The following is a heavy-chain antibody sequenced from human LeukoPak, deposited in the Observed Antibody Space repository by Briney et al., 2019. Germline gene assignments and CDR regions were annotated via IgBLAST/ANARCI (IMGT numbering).Heavy chain of an antibody. Sequence: ASVKVSCKASGYTFTSYDINWVRQATGQGLEWMGWINPNSGGTNYAQKFQGRVTMTRDTSISTAYMELSRLRSDDTAVYYCARDMSLEDIVVVPAATPDYWGQGTLVTVSS. CDR2: INPNSGGT. V-gene: IGHV1-2*02. D-gene: IGHD2-2*01. CDR1: GYTFTSYD. J-gene: IGHJ4*02. CDR3: ARDMSLEDIVVVPAATPDY.